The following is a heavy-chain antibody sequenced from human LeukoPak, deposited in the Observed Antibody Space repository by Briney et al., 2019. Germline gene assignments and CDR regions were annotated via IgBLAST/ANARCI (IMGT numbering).Heavy chain of an antibody. V-gene: IGHV1-2*02. J-gene: IGHJ4*02. CDR2: INPNSGGT. D-gene: IGHD3-22*01. CDR1: GYTFTGYY. Sequence: ASVKVSCKASGYTFTGYYMHWVRQAPGQGLEWMGWINPNSGGTNYAQKFQGRVTMTRDTSISTAYMELSRLRSDDTAVYYCARGGYYDSSAYRIFDSWGQGTLVTVSS. CDR3: ARGGYYDSSAYRIFDS.